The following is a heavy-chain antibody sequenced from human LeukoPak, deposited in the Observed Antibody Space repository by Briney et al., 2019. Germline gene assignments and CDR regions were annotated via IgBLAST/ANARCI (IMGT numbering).Heavy chain of an antibody. J-gene: IGHJ4*02. CDR2: IYNSGST. CDR3: ARRPGYYGSGNDY. D-gene: IGHD3-10*01. CDR1: GYSISSGYF. Sequence: SETLSLTCTVSGYSISSGYFWGWIRRPPGKGLEGIGTIYNSGSTYYNASLESRVTISVDTSKNQFSLKLSSVTAADTAVYYCARRPGYYGSGNDYWGQGTLVTVSS. V-gene: IGHV4-38-2*02.